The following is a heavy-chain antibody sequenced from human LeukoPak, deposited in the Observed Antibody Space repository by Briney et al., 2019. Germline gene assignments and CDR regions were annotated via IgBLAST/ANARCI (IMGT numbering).Heavy chain of an antibody. Sequence: SSVTVSCKASVGTLSSYAISWVRPAPAQGLEWMGRIIPIFGIANYAQKFQGRVTITADKSTSTAYMELSSLRSEDTAVYYCARGALVSGSPLVNYFDYWGQGTLVTVSS. D-gene: IGHD1-26*01. V-gene: IGHV1-69*04. J-gene: IGHJ4*02. CDR2: IIPIFGIA. CDR3: ARGALVSGSPLVNYFDY. CDR1: VGTLSSYA.